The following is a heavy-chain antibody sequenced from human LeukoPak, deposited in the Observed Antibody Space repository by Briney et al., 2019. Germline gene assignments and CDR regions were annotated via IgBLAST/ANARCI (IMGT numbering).Heavy chain of an antibody. D-gene: IGHD2-2*01. V-gene: IGHV3-30*18. CDR2: ISYDGSNK. J-gene: IGHJ4*02. CDR1: GFTFSSYG. CDR3: AKDPNQLLFPEGYFDY. Sequence: PGGSLRLSCAASGFTFSSYGMHWVRQAPGKGLEWVAVISYDGSNKYYADSVKGRFTISRDNSKNTLYLQMNSLRAEDTAVYYCAKDPNQLLFPEGYFDYWGQGTLVTVSS.